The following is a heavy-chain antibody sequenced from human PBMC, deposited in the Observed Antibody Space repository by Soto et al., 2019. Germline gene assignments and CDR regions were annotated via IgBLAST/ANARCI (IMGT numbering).Heavy chain of an antibody. J-gene: IGHJ3*02. CDR3: AKATATSGGAFEI. CDR1: GFICSSYD. V-gene: IGHV3-23*01. Sequence: VGSLRLSCAVSGFICSSYDMSWVRQAPGKGLEWVSTILVGGSPHYEDSVKGRFTISRDTSKNTVYLQMNSLTAGDTAVYYCAKATATSGGAFEIYGQGAMVTVSS. D-gene: IGHD1-1*01. CDR2: ILVGGSP.